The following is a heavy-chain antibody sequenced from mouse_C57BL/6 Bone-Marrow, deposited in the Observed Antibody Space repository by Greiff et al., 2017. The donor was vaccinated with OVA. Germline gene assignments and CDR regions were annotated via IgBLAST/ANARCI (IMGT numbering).Heavy chain of an antibody. Sequence: QVQLQQPGAELVMPGASVKLSCKASGYTFTSYWMHWVKQRPGQGLEWIGEIDPSDSYTNYNQKFKGKSTLTVDKSSSTAYMQLSSLTSEDSAVYYCARGRSRSSVSWFAYWGQGTLVTVSA. CDR2: IDPSDSYT. J-gene: IGHJ3*01. CDR3: ARGRSRSSVSWFAY. D-gene: IGHD1-1*01. CDR1: GYTFTSYW. V-gene: IGHV1-69*01.